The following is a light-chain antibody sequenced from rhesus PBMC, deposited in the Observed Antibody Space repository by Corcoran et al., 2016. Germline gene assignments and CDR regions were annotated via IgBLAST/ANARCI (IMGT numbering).Light chain of an antibody. CDR1: QGISSW. CDR2: KAS. CDR3: QQYSRRPPT. V-gene: IGKV1-22*01. Sequence: DIQMTQSPSSLSASVGDTVTITCRASQGISSWLAWYQQTPGKAPKLLIYKASSLQSGVPSRFSGSGSGTDFTLTISSLQSEDFATYYCQQYSRRPPTFGGGTKVELK. J-gene: IGKJ4*01.